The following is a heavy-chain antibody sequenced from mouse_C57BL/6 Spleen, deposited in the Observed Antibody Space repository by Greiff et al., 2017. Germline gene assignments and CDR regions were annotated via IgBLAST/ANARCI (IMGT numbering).Heavy chain of an antibody. Sequence: QVQLQQPGAELVMPGASVKLSCKASGYTFTSYWMHWVKQRPGQGLEWIGEIDPSDSYTNYNQKFKGKSTLTVDKSSSTAYMQLSSLTSENSAVYYCARKYFGDWGQGTTLTVSS. CDR1: GYTFTSYW. V-gene: IGHV1-69*01. J-gene: IGHJ2*01. CDR3: ARKYFGD. CDR2: IDPSDSYT.